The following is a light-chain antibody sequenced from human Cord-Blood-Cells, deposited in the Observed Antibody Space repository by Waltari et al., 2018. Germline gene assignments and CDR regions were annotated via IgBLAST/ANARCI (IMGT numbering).Light chain of an antibody. CDR2: SNK. CDR1: SSHIGSNT. CDR3: AAWDDSLNGGV. Sequence: QSVLTQPPSASGTPGQRVTISCSGSSSHIGSNTVNWYQQLPGTAPKLLIYSNKRRPSGVPDRFSGAKSGTSASLAIIGLQSGDEADYYCAAWDDSLNGGVFGGGTKLTVL. J-gene: IGLJ3*02. V-gene: IGLV1-44*01.